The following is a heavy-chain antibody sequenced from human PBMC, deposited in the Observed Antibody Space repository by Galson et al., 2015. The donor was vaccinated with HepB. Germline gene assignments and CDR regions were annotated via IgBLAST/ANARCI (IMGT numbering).Heavy chain of an antibody. CDR2: INWNGGST. Sequence: SLRLSCAASGFTFDDYGMSWVRQAPGKGLEWVPDINWNGGSTGYEDSVKGRFTMSRDNAKNSLYLQMNSLRAEDTAFYYCARISTGYYYYFDYWGQGTLVTVSS. CDR1: GFTFDDYG. V-gene: IGHV3-20*04. D-gene: IGHD3-22*01. J-gene: IGHJ4*02. CDR3: ARISTGYYYYFDY.